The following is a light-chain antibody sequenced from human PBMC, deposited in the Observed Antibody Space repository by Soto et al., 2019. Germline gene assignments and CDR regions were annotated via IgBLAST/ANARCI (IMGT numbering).Light chain of an antibody. CDR1: QSLLHSDGYNY. Sequence: DIVMTQSPLPLPVTPGEPASISCRASQSLLHSDGYNYVDWYLQKPGQSPQLLIYLGSNRASGVPDRLSGSGSGTDFTRKISRVAAEDVGVYFCMQSLHTPPTFGGGTKVEIK. J-gene: IGKJ4*01. CDR2: LGS. CDR3: MQSLHTPPT. V-gene: IGKV2-28*01.